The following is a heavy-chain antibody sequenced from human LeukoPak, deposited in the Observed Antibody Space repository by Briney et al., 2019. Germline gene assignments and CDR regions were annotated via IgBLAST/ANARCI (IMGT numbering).Heavy chain of an antibody. CDR1: GGSISSSSYY. D-gene: IGHD2-15*01. Sequence: SETLSLTCTVSGGSISSSSYYWGWIRQPPGKGLEWIGSIYYSGSTYYDPSLKSRVTISVDTSKNQFSLKLSSVTAADTAVYYCARREESSGDNDAFDIWGQGTMVTVSS. J-gene: IGHJ3*02. CDR2: IYYSGST. CDR3: ARREESSGDNDAFDI. V-gene: IGHV4-39*01.